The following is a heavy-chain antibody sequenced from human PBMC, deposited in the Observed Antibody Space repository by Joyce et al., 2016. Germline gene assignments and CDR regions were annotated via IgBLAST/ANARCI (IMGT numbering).Heavy chain of an antibody. CDR2: IYPGDSDT. CDR1: GDSFASYW. J-gene: IGHJ5*02. V-gene: IGHV5-51*03. CDR3: ARPREGHNWFDP. Sequence: EVQLVQSGAEVRKPGESLKCSCKTSGDSFASYWIGWVRQMPGKGLEWMGIIYPGDSDTRYIPSFQGQVTISADKSINTSYLQWNSLKASDSAMYYCARPREGHNWFDPWGQGTLVTVSS.